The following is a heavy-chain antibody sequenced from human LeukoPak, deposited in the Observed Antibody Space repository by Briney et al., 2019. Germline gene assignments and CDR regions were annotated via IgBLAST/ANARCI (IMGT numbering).Heavy chain of an antibody. J-gene: IGHJ4*02. CDR2: VNHSGST. CDR1: GGSFSVYY. Sequence: SETLSLTCAVYGGSFSVYYWNCIRHAPGKGLEWIGEVNHSGSTNYNPSLKSRVTISVDTSKNQFSLKVNSVTAADTAVYFCSRSLRGAREVIVMLLGYWGQGTLVTVSS. CDR3: SRSLRGAREVIVMLLGY. D-gene: IGHD3-10*01. V-gene: IGHV4-34*01.